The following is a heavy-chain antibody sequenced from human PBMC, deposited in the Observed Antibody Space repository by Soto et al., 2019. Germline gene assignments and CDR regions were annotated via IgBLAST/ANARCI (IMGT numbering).Heavy chain of an antibody. Sequence: GGSLRLSCAASGFTFSSYGMHWVRQAPGKGLEWVAVIWYDGSNKYYADSVKGRFTISRDNSKNTLYLQMNSLRAEDTAVYYCARGYSYGYPPEKYWYFDLWGRGTLVTVSS. CDR1: GFTFSSYG. J-gene: IGHJ2*01. D-gene: IGHD5-18*01. V-gene: IGHV3-33*01. CDR2: IWYDGSNK. CDR3: ARGYSYGYPPEKYWYFDL.